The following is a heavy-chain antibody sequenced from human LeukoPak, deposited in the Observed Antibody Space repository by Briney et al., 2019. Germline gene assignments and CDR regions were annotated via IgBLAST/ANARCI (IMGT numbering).Heavy chain of an antibody. CDR1: GYTFTKYY. CDR2: INPSGGST. J-gene: IGHJ6*03. V-gene: IGHV1-46*04. CDR3: ARGAWNSVGGYGNYMDV. D-gene: IGHD5-18*01. Sequence: ASVKVSCKASGYTFTKYYMNWVRQAPGQGLEWMGIINPSGGSTTYAQKLQGRVTMTRDRSTSTVYMELSSLRSDDTAVYYRARGAWNSVGGYGNYMDVWGKGTTVTVSS.